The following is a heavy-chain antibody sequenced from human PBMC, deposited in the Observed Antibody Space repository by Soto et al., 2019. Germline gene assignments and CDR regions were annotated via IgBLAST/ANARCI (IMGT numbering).Heavy chain of an antibody. CDR3: ARFYGSGTFHFDQ. V-gene: IGHV5-51*01. D-gene: IGHD3-10*01. CDR2: IYPDDSDT. J-gene: IGHJ4*02. CDR1: GYSFSIHC. Sequence: GESLKISCNGSGYSFSIHCIGLVRQMPGKGLEWMGIIYPDDSDTRYSPSFQGQVTMSADKSISTAYLQWNSLKASDTAIYYCARFYGSGTFHFDQWGQGTLVTVSS.